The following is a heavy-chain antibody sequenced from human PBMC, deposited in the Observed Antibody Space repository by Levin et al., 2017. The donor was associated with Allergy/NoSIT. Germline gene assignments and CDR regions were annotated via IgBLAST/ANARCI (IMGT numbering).Heavy chain of an antibody. CDR2: ISGSGGST. J-gene: IGHJ4*02. CDR1: GFTFSSYA. D-gene: IGHD4-23*01. Sequence: GGFLRLSCAASGFTFSSYAMTWVRQAPGKGLEWVSAISGSGGSTYYADSVKGRFTVSRDNSKNTLFLQMNSLRAEDTAVYYCAKDRDYGGSSGVFDYWGQGTLVTVSS. CDR3: AKDRDYGGSSGVFDY. V-gene: IGHV3-23*01.